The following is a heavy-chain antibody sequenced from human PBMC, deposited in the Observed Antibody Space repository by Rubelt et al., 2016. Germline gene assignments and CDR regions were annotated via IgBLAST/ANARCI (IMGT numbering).Heavy chain of an antibody. J-gene: IGHJ3*02. CDR1: GFSLSTSGVG. CDR3: AHRRAIDFWSGHNAFDI. Sequence: QITLKESGPTLVKPTQTLTLTCTFSGFSLSTSGVGVGWIRQPPGKALEWLALIYWDDDKRYSPSLKSRLTITKETSKHQVVLTRTNMDPVDTATYYCAHRRAIDFWSGHNAFDIWGRGTMVTVAS. D-gene: IGHD3-3*01. CDR2: IYWDDDK. V-gene: IGHV2-5*02.